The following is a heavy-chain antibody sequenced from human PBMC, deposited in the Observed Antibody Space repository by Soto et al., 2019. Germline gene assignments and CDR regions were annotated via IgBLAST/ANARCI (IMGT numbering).Heavy chain of an antibody. CDR3: ATIAAPPAFNI. V-gene: IGHV3-30*03. J-gene: IGHJ3*02. CDR1: GFIFSSWG. CDR2: ISFDGSFK. D-gene: IGHD6-13*01. Sequence: GGSLVLSCAASGFIFSSWGMNWVRQAPGKGLEWGAVISFDGSFKYYADSVKGRFSISRDNSKNTLYLQINSLRTEDTAVYDCATIAAPPAFNIWGQGTMVTVSS.